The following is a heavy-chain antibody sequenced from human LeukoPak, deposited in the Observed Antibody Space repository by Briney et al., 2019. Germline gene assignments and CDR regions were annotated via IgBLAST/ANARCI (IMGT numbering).Heavy chain of an antibody. D-gene: IGHD4-17*01. V-gene: IGHV1-2*02. CDR2: INPNSGGT. CDR3: ARGEPTVTTHIANFDY. Sequence: ASVKVSCKASGGTFSSYAISWVRQAPGQGLECMGWINPNSGGTNYAQKFQGRVTMTRDTSISTAYMELSRLRSDDTAVYYCARGEPTVTTHIANFDYWGQGTLVTVSS. J-gene: IGHJ4*02. CDR1: GGTFSSYA.